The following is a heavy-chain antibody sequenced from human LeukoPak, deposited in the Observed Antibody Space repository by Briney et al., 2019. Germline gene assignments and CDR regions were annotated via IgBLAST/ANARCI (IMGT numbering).Heavy chain of an antibody. D-gene: IGHD2-8*02. CDR3: ARDTTGGFDY. CDR1: GFTFSWYW. V-gene: IGHV3-7*01. Sequence: GGSLRLSCAASGFTFSWYWMSWVRQAPGKGLEWVANIKQDGSEKYYVDSVKGRFTISRDNAKNSQFLRMNSLRGEDTAVYYCARDTTGGFDYWGQGTLVTVSS. J-gene: IGHJ4*02. CDR2: IKQDGSEK.